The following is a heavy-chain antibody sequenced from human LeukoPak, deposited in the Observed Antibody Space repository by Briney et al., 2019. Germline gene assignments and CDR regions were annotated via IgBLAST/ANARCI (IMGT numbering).Heavy chain of an antibody. J-gene: IGHJ4*02. CDR2: ISAYNGNT. CDR1: GYTLTSYG. CDR3: ASGVGMDSYGPKGEFDY. Sequence: ASVKVSCKASGYTLTSYGISWVRQAPGQGLEWMGWISAYNGNTNYAQKLQGRVTMTTDTSTSTAYMELRSLRSDDTAVYYCASGVGMDSYGPKGEFDYWGQGTLVTVSS. V-gene: IGHV1-18*01. D-gene: IGHD5-18*01.